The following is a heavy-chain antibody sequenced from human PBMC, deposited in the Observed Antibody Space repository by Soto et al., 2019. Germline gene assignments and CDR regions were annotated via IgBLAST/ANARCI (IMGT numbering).Heavy chain of an antibody. V-gene: IGHV4-59*01. CDR1: GGSISSYY. CDR2: IYHSGST. CDR3: XXXXGPY. Sequence: QVQLQESGPGLVKPSETLSLACTVSGGSISSYYWSWIRQPPGKGLEWIGYIYHSGSTNYNPSLKSRITISVDTSNNQFSLKLSPVXXXXXXXXXXXXXXGPYWGQGTLVPVSS. J-gene: IGHJ4*02.